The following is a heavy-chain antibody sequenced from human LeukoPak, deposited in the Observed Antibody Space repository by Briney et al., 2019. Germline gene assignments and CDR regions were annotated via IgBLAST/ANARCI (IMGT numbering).Heavy chain of an antibody. CDR2: ISGSGGST. V-gene: IGHV3-23*01. CDR3: AKSQWLDGDFDY. CDR1: GFTFSSYA. D-gene: IGHD6-19*01. J-gene: IGHJ4*02. Sequence: QPGGSLRLSCAASGFTFSSYAMSWVRQAPGKGLEWVSAISGSGGSTYYADSVKGGFTISRDNSKNTLYLQMNSLRAEDTAVYYCAKSQWLDGDFDYWGQGTLVTVSS.